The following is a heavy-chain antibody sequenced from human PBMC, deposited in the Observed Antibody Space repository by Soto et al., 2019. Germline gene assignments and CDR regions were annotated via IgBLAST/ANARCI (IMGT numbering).Heavy chain of an antibody. CDR3: ARGTTYYYYYYMDV. Sequence: TSETLSLTCAVSSGSINSSNWWSWVRQPPGKGLEWIGEIYHSGRTSYDPSLKSRATIALDKSKNQFSLKLNAVTAADTAVYYCARGTTYYYYYYMDVWGRGTTVTVSS. CDR2: IYHSGRT. CDR1: SGSINSSNW. J-gene: IGHJ6*03. V-gene: IGHV4-4*02. D-gene: IGHD4-4*01.